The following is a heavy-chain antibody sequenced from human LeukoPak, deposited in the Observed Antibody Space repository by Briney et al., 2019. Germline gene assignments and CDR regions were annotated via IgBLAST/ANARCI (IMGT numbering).Heavy chain of an antibody. CDR1: GFAFSDYT. Sequence: RGSLRLSCEASGFAFSDYTMNWVRQAPGKGLEWVSHITSSSTIYFADSVKGRFTISRDNAKNSLYLQMNSLRAEDTAVYYCARLHYYYYYYGMDVWGQGTTVTVSS. V-gene: IGHV3-69-1*01. J-gene: IGHJ6*02. CDR3: ARLHYYYYYYGMDV. D-gene: IGHD5-24*01. CDR2: ITSSSTI.